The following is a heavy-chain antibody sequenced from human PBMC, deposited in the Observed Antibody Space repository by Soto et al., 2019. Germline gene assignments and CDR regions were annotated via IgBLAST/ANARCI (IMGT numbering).Heavy chain of an antibody. D-gene: IGHD2-2*01. CDR2: IRSKANSYAT. V-gene: IGHV3-73*01. J-gene: IGHJ4*02. CDR1: GFTFSGSA. Sequence: GGSLRLSCAASGFTFSGSAMHWFRQASGKGLEWVGRIRSKANSYATAYAASVKGRFTISRDDSKNTAYLQMNSLKTEDTAVYYCFMVLLPAAIGPVTHEETRHWGQGNLVTVS. CDR3: FMVLLPAAIGPVTHEETRH.